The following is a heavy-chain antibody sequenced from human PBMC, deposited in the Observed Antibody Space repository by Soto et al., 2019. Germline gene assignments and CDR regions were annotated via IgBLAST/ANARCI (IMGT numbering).Heavy chain of an antibody. D-gene: IGHD2-15*01. J-gene: IGHJ6*02. V-gene: IGHV3-53*01. CDR3: VSDSGMSRGCYGVDV. Sequence: GGTLRLSCAASVCTVTSNYLTWVRQAPRKGLEWASVIYRSGATYYPDSVTGGFTASRDYLLHTLHLQMDSLRVEAPPVHYLVSDSGMSRGCYGVDVRGPRVTGTDPS. CDR2: IYRSGAT. CDR1: VCTVTSNY.